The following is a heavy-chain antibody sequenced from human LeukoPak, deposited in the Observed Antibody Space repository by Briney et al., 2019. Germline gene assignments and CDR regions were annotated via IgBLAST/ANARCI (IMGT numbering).Heavy chain of an antibody. CDR2: INPNSGGT. Sequence: GSSVKVSCKASGYTFTGYYMHWVRQAPGQALEWMGWINPNSGGTNYAQKFQGRVTMTRDTSISTAYMELSRLRSDDTAVYYCASRKAIAAAAYVDAFDIWGQGTMVTVSS. CDR3: ASRKAIAAAAYVDAFDI. J-gene: IGHJ3*02. CDR1: GYTFTGYY. V-gene: IGHV1-2*02. D-gene: IGHD6-13*01.